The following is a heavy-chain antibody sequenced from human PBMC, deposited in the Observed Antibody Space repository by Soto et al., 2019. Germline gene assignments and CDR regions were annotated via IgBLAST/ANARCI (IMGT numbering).Heavy chain of an antibody. J-gene: IGHJ4*02. CDR3: AILGGSYAVPHFDY. CDR1: GGSISSYY. CDR2: IYYSGTTT. V-gene: IGHV4-59*08. Sequence: SETLSLTCTVSGGSISSYYWTWIRQPPGKGLEWMGYIYYSGTTTNYNPSLKSRVTLSVDTSKNQFSLKLSSVTAADTAVYYCAILGGSYAVPHFDYWGQGTLVTVSS. D-gene: IGHD1-26*01.